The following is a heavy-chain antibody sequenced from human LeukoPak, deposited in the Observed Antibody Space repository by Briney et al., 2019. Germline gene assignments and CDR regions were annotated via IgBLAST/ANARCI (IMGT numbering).Heavy chain of an antibody. J-gene: IGHJ4*02. V-gene: IGHV4-4*02. CDR1: GGSIMTTNW. CDR2: VHLSGRT. Sequence: PSETLSLTCAVSGGSIMTTNWWSWVRQPPGKGLEWIGEVHLSGRTNYNPSLESRVTMSVDMSENHISLKLTSVTAADTAVYYCAREGGPYRPLDYSGQGTLVTVSS. CDR3: AREGGPYRPLDY.